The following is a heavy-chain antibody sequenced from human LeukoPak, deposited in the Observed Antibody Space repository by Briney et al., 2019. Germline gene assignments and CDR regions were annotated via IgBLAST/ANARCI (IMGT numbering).Heavy chain of an antibody. J-gene: IGHJ3*02. D-gene: IGHD6-13*01. CDR1: GFTFSSYW. CDR2: INSDGSST. Sequence: GGSLRLSCAASGFTFSSYWMHWVRQAPGKGLVWVSRINSDGSSTSYADSVKGRFTISRDNAKNTLYLQMNSLRDEDTAVYYCAKGESSSWYDPFDIWGRGTKVIVSS. V-gene: IGHV3-74*01. CDR3: AKGESSSWYDPFDI.